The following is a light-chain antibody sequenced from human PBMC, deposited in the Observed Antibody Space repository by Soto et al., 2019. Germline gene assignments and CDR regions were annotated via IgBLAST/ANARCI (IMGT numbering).Light chain of an antibody. CDR1: SIDVGGYNY. CDR2: EVN. J-gene: IGLJ1*01. V-gene: IGLV2-8*01. Sequence: QSALTQPPSASGSPGQSVAISCTGTSIDVGGYNYVSWYQQHPGKAPKLMIYEVNKRPSGVPDRFSGSKSGNTASLTVSGLQAEDEADYYCSSYAGSSNVFXTGTKGTVL. CDR3: SSYAGSSNV.